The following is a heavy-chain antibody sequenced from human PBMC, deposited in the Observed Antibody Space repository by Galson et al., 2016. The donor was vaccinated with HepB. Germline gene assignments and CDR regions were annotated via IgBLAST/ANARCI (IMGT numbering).Heavy chain of an antibody. CDR1: GFIFNNYW. V-gene: IGHV3-74*01. CDR3: AKGATTSLDY. CDR2: INGNGKSI. Sequence: SLRLSCAASGFIFNNYWMHWVRQAPGKGLVWVSRINGNGKSISYADSVKGRFTISRDNSKNTLYLQMNSLRAEDTAMYYCAKGATTSLDYWGQGTRVTVSS. J-gene: IGHJ4*02. D-gene: IGHD4-17*01.